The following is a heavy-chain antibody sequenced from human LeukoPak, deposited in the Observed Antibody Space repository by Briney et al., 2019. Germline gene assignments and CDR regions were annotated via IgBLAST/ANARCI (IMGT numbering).Heavy chain of an antibody. D-gene: IGHD5-12*01. V-gene: IGHV1-2*02. CDR3: ARRSGYAPDY. J-gene: IGHJ4*02. CDR2: INPNSGGT. Sequence: ALVKVSCKASGGTFSSYAISWVRQAPGQGLEWMGWINPNSGGTNYAQKFQGRVTMTRDTSISTAYMELSRLRSDDTAVYYCARRSGYAPDYWGQGTLVTVSS. CDR1: GGTFSSYA.